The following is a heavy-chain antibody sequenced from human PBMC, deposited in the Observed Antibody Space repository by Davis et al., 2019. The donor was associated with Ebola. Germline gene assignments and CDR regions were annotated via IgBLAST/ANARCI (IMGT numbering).Heavy chain of an antibody. D-gene: IGHD5-12*01. J-gene: IGHJ3*02. CDR3: TTPGGQESGYDVFDI. CDR2: INPNDGRT. CDR1: GYTFTTYG. Sequence: AASVKVSCKPSGYTFTTYGINWVRQAPGQGLEWMGMINPNDGRTIYAQKFQGRVTVTRATSTSTVYMDLSSLRSEDTALYYCTTPGGQESGYDVFDIWGQGTMVTVSS. V-gene: IGHV1-46*03.